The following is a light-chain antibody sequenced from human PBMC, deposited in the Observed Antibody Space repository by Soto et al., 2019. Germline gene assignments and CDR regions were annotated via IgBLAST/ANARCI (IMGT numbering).Light chain of an antibody. V-gene: IGLV4-69*01. CDR1: SGHSSYA. CDR3: QTGGTGVV. J-gene: IGLJ2*01. CDR2: LNSDGSH. Sequence: QLVLTQSPSASASLGASVKLTCTLSSGHSSYASAWHQQQPEKGPRYLMKLNSDGSHSKGDGIPDRFSGSSSGAERYLTISSLQSEDEADYYCQTGGTGVVFGGGTKLTVL.